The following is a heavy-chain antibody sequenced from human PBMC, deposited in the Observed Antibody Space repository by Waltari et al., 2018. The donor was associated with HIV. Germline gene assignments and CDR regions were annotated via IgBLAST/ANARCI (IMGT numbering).Heavy chain of an antibody. CDR2: INHSGST. V-gene: IGHV4-34*01. J-gene: IGHJ4*02. Sequence: QVQLQQWGAGLLKPSETLSLTCAVYGGSFSGYYWSWIRQPPGKGLEWIGEINHSGSTNYNPSLKSRVTISVDTSKNQFSLKLSSVTAADTAVYYCARGLEWELRSYFDYWGQGTLVTVSS. D-gene: IGHD1-26*01. CDR1: GGSFSGYY. CDR3: ARGLEWELRSYFDY.